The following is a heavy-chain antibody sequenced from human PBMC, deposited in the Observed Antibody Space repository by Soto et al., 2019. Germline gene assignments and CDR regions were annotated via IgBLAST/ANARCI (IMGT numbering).Heavy chain of an antibody. CDR1: GGSISSSSYY. CDR2: IYYSGST. J-gene: IGHJ4*02. V-gene: IGHV4-39*01. Sequence: PSETLSLTCPVSGGSISSSSYYWGWIRQPPGKGLEWIGSIYYSGSTYYNPSLKSRVTISVDTSKNQFSLKLSSVTAADTAVYYCARHNYYDLDYWGQGTLVTVSS. D-gene: IGHD3-22*01. CDR3: ARHNYYDLDY.